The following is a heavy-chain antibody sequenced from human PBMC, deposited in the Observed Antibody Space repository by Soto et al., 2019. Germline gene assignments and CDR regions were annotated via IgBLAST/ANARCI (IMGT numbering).Heavy chain of an antibody. CDR3: ANFEGFGELLWSIGTYYYGMDV. CDR1: GFTFSSYA. J-gene: IGHJ6*02. D-gene: IGHD3-10*01. Sequence: GGSLRLSCAASGFTFSSYAMSWVRQAPGKGLEWVSAISGSGGSTYYADSVKGRFTISRDNSKNTLYLQMNSLRAEDTAVYYCANFEGFGELLWSIGTYYYGMDVWGQGTTVTVSS. CDR2: ISGSGGST. V-gene: IGHV3-23*01.